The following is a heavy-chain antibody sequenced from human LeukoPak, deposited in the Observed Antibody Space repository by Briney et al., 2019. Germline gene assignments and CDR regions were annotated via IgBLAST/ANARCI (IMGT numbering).Heavy chain of an antibody. CDR1: GFTFSSST. CDR3: AKSRGPYCSSGSCFLDY. Sequence: GGSLRLSCAASGFTFSSSTMSWVRQAPGKGLEWVSAISGSGGSTYYADSVKGRFTISRDNSKNTLYLQMNSLRVEDTAVYYCAKSRGPYCSSGSCFLDYWGQGTLVTVSS. J-gene: IGHJ4*02. V-gene: IGHV3-23*01. D-gene: IGHD2-15*01. CDR2: ISGSGGST.